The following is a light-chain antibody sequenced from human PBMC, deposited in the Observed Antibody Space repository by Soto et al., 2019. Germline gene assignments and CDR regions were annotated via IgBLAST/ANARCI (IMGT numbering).Light chain of an antibody. Sequence: DIVMTQSPDSLAVSLGERATINCKSSQSVLHSSNNKNYLAWYQQKPGQPPRLLIYWASTRESGVPDRFSGSGSATDVTLTISRLQAEDVAVYYCHQYYSVPQTFGQGTNLDIK. V-gene: IGKV4-1*01. CDR3: HQYYSVPQT. CDR1: QSVLHSSNNKNY. CDR2: WAS. J-gene: IGKJ2*01.